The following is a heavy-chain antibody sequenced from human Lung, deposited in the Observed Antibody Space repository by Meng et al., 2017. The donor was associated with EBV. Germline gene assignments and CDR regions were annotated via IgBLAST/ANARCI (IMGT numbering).Heavy chain of an antibody. CDR3: ATGVADFEY. V-gene: IGHV1-8*01. CDR2: MNPNRGTT. Sequence: QVPVVQSGAGVKKPRTSVKVSCKVSGYTFTSYDINWVRQGTGQGLEWMGWMNPNRGTTGYAQKFQGRVTMTRNISKSTAYMDLSSLRSEDTAVYYCATGVADFEYWGQGTLVTVSS. CDR1: GYTFTSYD. J-gene: IGHJ4*02. D-gene: IGHD6-19*01.